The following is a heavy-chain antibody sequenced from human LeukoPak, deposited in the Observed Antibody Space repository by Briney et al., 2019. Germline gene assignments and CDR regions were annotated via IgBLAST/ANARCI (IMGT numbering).Heavy chain of an antibody. CDR2: LYSGGST. J-gene: IGHJ4*02. CDR1: GFTVSSNY. D-gene: IGHD3-22*01. Sequence: GGSLRLSCAVSGFTVSSNYMTWVRQAPGKGLEWVSILYSGGSTYYADSVKGRFTLSRDNSRNTLYLQMNSLRAEDTAVYYCVRDYDSSGFLAHWGQGTLVTVSS. CDR3: VRDYDSSGFLAH. V-gene: IGHV3-66*01.